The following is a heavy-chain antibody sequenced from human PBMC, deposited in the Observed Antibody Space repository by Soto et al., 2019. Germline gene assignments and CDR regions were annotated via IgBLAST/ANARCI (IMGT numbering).Heavy chain of an antibody. Sequence: GGSLRLSCATSSFALSTYTMNWVRQAPGKGLEWVSYISSTTIDYADSVKGRFTVSRDNAKNSLYLQMNSLRAEDTAVYYCARASSITRPFDYWGQGTLVTVSS. V-gene: IGHV3-48*01. CDR2: ISSTTI. D-gene: IGHD3-10*01. CDR3: ARASSITRPFDY. J-gene: IGHJ4*02. CDR1: SFALSTYT.